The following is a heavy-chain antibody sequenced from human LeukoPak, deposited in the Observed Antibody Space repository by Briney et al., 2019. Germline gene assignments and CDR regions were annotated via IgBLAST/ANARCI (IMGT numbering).Heavy chain of an antibody. CDR3: ASFWYCSSTSCYGAYYYYGMDV. D-gene: IGHD2-2*01. Sequence: ASVKVSCKASGYTFTSYDINWVRQATGQGLEWMGWMNPNSGNTGYAQKFQGRVTMTRNTSISTAYMELSSLRSEDTAVYYCASFWYCSSTSCYGAYYYYGMDVWGQGTTVTVSS. V-gene: IGHV1-8*01. J-gene: IGHJ6*02. CDR2: MNPNSGNT. CDR1: GYTFTSYD.